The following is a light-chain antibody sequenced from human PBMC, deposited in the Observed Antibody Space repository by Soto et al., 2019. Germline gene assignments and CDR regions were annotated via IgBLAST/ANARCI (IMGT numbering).Light chain of an antibody. Sequence: DIQLTQSPSFLSASVGDRVTITCRTSQGISSYLVWYQQKPGKAPKLLIYAASTLQSGVSPRFSGSGSGTEFTLTISSLQPEDFATYYCQQLNSYPLTFGPGTKVDIK. J-gene: IGKJ3*01. CDR3: QQLNSYPLT. V-gene: IGKV1-9*01. CDR2: AAS. CDR1: QGISSY.